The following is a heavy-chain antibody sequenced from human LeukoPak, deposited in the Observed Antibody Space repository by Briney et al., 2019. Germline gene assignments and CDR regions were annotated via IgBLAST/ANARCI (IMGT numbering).Heavy chain of an antibody. V-gene: IGHV4-34*01. D-gene: IGHD6-13*01. Sequence: SETLSLTCAVYGGSLSGYYWSRIRQPPGKGLEWIGEINHSGSTNYNPSLKSRVTISVDTSKNQFSLKLSSVTAADTAVYYCARALTRGIAAGIGYWGQGTLVTVSS. J-gene: IGHJ4*02. CDR1: GGSLSGYY. CDR2: INHSGST. CDR3: ARALTRGIAAGIGY.